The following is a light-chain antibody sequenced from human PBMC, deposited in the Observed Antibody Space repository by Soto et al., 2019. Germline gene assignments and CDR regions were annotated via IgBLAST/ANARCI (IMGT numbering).Light chain of an antibody. V-gene: IGLV2-14*01. Sequence: QSALTQPASVSGSPGQSITISCTGTSSDVGGYNYVSWYQQHPGKAPKLMIYEVSNRPSGVSNRFSGSKSGNTASLTISGLQAEDAADYYCSSYTSSSNPYVFGTGTKLTVL. CDR1: SSDVGGYNY. CDR3: SSYTSSSNPYV. J-gene: IGLJ1*01. CDR2: EVS.